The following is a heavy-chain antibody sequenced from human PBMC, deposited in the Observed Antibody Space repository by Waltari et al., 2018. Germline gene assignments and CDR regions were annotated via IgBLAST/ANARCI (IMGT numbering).Heavy chain of an antibody. Sequence: QVHLVESGGGVVQSGKSLRLSCAASGFTIKDFAMHWVRQAPGQGIEWVSVISSDGTNKYYADSVKGRFISSRDNSGSTLYLQMNSLRPQDTAIYYCARGDCRSTSCYSLESWGHGTLVTVS. CDR3: ARGDCRSTSCYSLES. J-gene: IGHJ1*01. CDR1: GFTIKDFA. CDR2: ISSDGTNK. V-gene: IGHV3-30*01. D-gene: IGHD2-2*01.